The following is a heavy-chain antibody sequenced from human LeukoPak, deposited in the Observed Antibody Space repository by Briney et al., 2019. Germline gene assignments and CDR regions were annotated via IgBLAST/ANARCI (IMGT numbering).Heavy chain of an antibody. Sequence: GRSLRLSCAGSGFIFNNYAMHWVRQPPGKGLEWVSGISWNSGSIDYADSVKGRFTISRDNAKNSLYLQMNSLRVEDTAFYYCAKNNRRHYTSGPNPDSLHWGQGALVTVSS. D-gene: IGHD6-19*01. J-gene: IGHJ4*02. CDR2: ISWNSGSI. V-gene: IGHV3-9*01. CDR3: AKNNRRHYTSGPNPDSLH. CDR1: GFIFNNYA.